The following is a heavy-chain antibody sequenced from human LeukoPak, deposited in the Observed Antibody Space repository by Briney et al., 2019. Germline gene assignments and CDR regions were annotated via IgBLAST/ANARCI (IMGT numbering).Heavy chain of an antibody. V-gene: IGHV1-69*05. J-gene: IGHJ6*03. D-gene: IGHD1/OR15-1a*01. CDR1: GGTFSSYA. CDR3: ASSYGNNYYYYMDV. Sequence: SVKVSCKASGGTFSSYAISWVRQAPGQGLEWMGGIIPIFGTANYAQKFQGRVTIATDESTSTAYMELSSLRSEDTAVYYCASSYGNNYYYYMDVWGKGTTVTVSS. CDR2: IIPIFGTA.